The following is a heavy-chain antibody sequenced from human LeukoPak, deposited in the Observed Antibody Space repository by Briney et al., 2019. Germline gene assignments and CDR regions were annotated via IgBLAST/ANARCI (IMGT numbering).Heavy chain of an antibody. D-gene: IGHD2-21*01. CDR2: IKSDGRST. Sequence: GGSLRLSCAASGFTFSSYWMHWVRQVPGKGLVWVSRIKSDGRSTSYADSVKGRVTISRDNAKNSLYLQMNSLRAEDTAVYYCARDSHSNWYFDLWGRGTLVTVSS. J-gene: IGHJ2*01. CDR3: ARDSHSNWYFDL. V-gene: IGHV3-74*01. CDR1: GFTFSSYW.